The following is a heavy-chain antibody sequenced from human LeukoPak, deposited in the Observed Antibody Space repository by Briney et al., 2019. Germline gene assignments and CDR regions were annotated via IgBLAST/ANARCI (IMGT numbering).Heavy chain of an antibody. CDR2: IYSGGST. D-gene: IGHD6-13*01. CDR1: GFTVSSNY. J-gene: IGHJ4*02. CDR3: ARGISGIAAAGMFDY. Sequence: PGGSLRLPCAASGFTVSSNYMSWVRQAPGKGLEWVSVIYSGGSTYYADSVKDRFTISRDNSKNTLYLQMNSLRAEDTAVYYCARGISGIAAAGMFDYWGQGTLVTVSS. V-gene: IGHV3-66*01.